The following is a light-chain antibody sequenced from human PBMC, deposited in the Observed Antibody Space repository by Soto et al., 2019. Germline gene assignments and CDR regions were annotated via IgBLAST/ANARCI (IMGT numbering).Light chain of an antibody. CDR1: QSVSSSY. CDR2: GAS. V-gene: IGKV3-20*01. J-gene: IGKJ5*01. CDR3: QQYNNWPSIT. Sequence: EIMLHPSPAILAVAPGDSAPLSCRASQSVSSSYLAWYQHKPGQAPRLLIHGASSRVTGIPDRFSGSGSGTDFTLTITRLEPEDFAVYYCQQYNNWPSITFGQGTRLEIK.